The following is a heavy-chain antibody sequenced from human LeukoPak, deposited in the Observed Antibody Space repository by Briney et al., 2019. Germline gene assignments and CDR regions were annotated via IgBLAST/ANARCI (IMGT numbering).Heavy chain of an antibody. CDR3: ARSSAAAAIDY. J-gene: IGHJ4*02. V-gene: IGHV3-33*01. D-gene: IGHD6-13*01. Sequence: GGCLRLSRAASGFTFSSYGMRWVRQAPGKGLEWGAVIWYDGSNKYYADSVKGRFTISRDNSKNTLYLQMNSLRAEDTAVYYCARSSAAAAIDYWGQGALVTVSS. CDR1: GFTFSSYG. CDR2: IWYDGSNK.